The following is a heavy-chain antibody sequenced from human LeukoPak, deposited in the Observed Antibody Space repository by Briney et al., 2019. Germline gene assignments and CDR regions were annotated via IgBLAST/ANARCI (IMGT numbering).Heavy chain of an antibody. Sequence: GGSLRLSYLTSGFTLSTNAMSWVRQAPGKGLEWISGISGSGASTYYADSVRGRFTISRDDSRNTLYLQMNSLRGDDTAVYYCAKDVGKWESLHFFDYWGQGTLVTVSS. CDR2: ISGSGAST. V-gene: IGHV3-23*01. D-gene: IGHD1-26*01. J-gene: IGHJ4*02. CDR3: AKDVGKWESLHFFDY. CDR1: GFTLSTNA.